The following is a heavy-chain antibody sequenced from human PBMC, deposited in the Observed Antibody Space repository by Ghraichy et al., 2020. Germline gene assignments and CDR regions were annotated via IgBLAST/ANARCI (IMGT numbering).Heavy chain of an antibody. CDR2: INTHSEST. CDR1: GYTFTSYI. V-gene: IGHV1-3*04. D-gene: IGHD6-19*01. J-gene: IGHJ4*02. Sequence: ASVKVSCRTSGYTFTSYIIHWLRQAPGQGLEWMGWINTHSESTNFSPKFQGRVTITSDTSATTAYLELNTLTSADTAVYYCARRQVLGSDWYYLDYWGQGSLITVSS. CDR3: ARRQVLGSDWYYLDY.